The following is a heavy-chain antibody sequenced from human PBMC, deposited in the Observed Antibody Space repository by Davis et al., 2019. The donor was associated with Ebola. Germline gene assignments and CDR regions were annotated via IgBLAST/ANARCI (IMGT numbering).Heavy chain of an antibody. CDR1: GFTFSSYA. D-gene: IGHD6-6*01. Sequence: GESLKISCAASGFTFSSYAMRWVRQAPGKGLEWVAVISYDGSNKYYADSVKGRFTISRDNSKNTLYLQMNSLRAEDTAVYYCARDGYSSSSYYFDYWGQGTLVTVSS. CDR3: ARDGYSSSSYYFDY. V-gene: IGHV3-30*04. CDR2: ISYDGSNK. J-gene: IGHJ4*02.